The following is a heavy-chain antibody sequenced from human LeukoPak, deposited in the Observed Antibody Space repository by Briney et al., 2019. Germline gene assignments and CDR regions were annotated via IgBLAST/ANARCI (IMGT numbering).Heavy chain of an antibody. D-gene: IGHD6-13*01. CDR3: ARGSAEFDY. CDR2: IYTSGST. V-gene: IGHV4-61*02. Sequence: PSETLSLTCTVPGGSISSGSYYWSWIRQPAGNGLGWIGRIYTSGSTNYNPSLKSRVTISVDTSKNQFSLKLSSVTAADTAVYYCARGSAEFDYWGQGTLVTVSS. CDR1: GGSISSGSYY. J-gene: IGHJ4*02.